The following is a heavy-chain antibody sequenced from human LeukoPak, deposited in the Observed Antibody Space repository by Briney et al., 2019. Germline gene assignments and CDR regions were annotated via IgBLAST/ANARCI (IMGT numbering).Heavy chain of an antibody. CDR1: GGSISSFY. D-gene: IGHD1-7*01. Sequence: SETLSLTCTVSGGSISSFYWSWIRQPPEKGLEWIGYIYYSGSTKYNPSLKSRVTISVDTSKNQVSLKLSSVTAADTAVYYCASGNYYFDYWGQGTPVTVSS. CDR3: ASGNYYFDY. CDR2: IYYSGST. J-gene: IGHJ4*02. V-gene: IGHV4-59*01.